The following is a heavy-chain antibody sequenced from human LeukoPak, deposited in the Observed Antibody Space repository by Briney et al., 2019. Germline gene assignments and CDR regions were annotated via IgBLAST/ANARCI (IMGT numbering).Heavy chain of an antibody. V-gene: IGHV3-23*01. CDR2: ISGSGGNT. CDR1: KFTFSSYA. CDR3: AKVGQPYCSSASCYHFDY. Sequence: GGSLRLSCAASKFTFSSYAMSWVRQAPGKGLEWVSGISGSGGNTYYADSVKGRFTISRDNSKNTLYLQMNSLRAEDTAVYYCAKVGQPYCSSASCYHFDYWGQGTLVTVSS. J-gene: IGHJ4*02. D-gene: IGHD2-2*01.